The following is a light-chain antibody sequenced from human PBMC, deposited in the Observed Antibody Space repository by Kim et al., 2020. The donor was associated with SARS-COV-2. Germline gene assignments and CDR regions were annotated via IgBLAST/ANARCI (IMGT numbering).Light chain of an antibody. CDR1: VNRNY. CDR2: GAS. V-gene: IGKV3-20*01. CDR3: QQYVSSHT. Sequence: VNRNYLAWYQQKAGQAPRLLIYGASSRATGIPDRFSGNGSGTDFTLTISRLEPEDFAVYYCQQYVSSHTFGGGTKVDIK. J-gene: IGKJ4*01.